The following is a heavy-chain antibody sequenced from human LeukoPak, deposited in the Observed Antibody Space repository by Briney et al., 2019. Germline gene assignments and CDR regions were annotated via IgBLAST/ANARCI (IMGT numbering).Heavy chain of an antibody. J-gene: IGHJ5*02. D-gene: IGHD3-3*01. CDR2: ISAGGGGT. CDR1: GFTFGDYA. Sequence: TGGSLRLSCQGSGFTFGDYAMSWVRQAPGEGLQWVSTISAGGGGTFYVDSVQGRFSVSRDNSNNTLYLQMNSLRVDDTAIYYCAKAKFLRFDPRGPGTLVTVSS. V-gene: IGHV3-23*01. CDR3: AKAKFLRFDP.